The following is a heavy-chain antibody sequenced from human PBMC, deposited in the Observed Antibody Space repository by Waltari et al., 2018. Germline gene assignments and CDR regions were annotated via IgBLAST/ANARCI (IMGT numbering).Heavy chain of an antibody. CDR2: MNPNSGNT. V-gene: IGHV1-8*03. Sequence: QVQLVQSGAEVKKPGASVQVSCKASGYTFTSYDINWVRQATGQGLEWMGWMNPNSGNTGDAQKFQGRVTITRNTSISTAYMGLSSLRSEDTAVYYCASTTYTQGAFDIWGQGTMVTVSS. D-gene: IGHD2-2*02. J-gene: IGHJ3*02. CDR1: GYTFTSYD. CDR3: ASTTYTQGAFDI.